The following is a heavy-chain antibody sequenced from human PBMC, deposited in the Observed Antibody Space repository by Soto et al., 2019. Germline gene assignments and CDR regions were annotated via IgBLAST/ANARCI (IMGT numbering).Heavy chain of an antibody. D-gene: IGHD6-19*01. CDR1: GFIFGAYA. CDR3: TRGGIYSSLDY. CDR2: IRSKAYGGTT. J-gene: IGHJ4*02. Sequence: GVSLIPSRTASGFIFGAYAMSWFRQAPGKGLEWVGFIRSKAYGGTTEYAASVKGRFTISRDDSKSIAYLQMNSLKTEDTAVYYCTRGGIYSSLDYWGQGT. V-gene: IGHV3-49*03.